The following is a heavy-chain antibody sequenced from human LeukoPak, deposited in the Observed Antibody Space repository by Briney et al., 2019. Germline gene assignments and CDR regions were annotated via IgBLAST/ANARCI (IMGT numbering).Heavy chain of an antibody. CDR2: ISSSSSYI. CDR3: ARDMVRGVQNWFDP. J-gene: IGHJ5*02. V-gene: IGHV3-21*01. D-gene: IGHD3-10*01. Sequence: KAGGSLRLSCAASGFTFSSYSMNWVRQAPGKGLEWVSSISSSSSYIYYADSVKGRFTISRDNAKNLLYLQMNSLRAEDTAVYYCARDMVRGVQNWFDPWGQGTLVTVSS. CDR1: GFTFSSYS.